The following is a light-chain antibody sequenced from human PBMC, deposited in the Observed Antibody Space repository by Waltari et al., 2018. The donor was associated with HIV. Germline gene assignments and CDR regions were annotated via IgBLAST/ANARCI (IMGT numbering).Light chain of an antibody. Sequence: NLMLTQPRSVSASPGKTVTISCTRRSGSLASAYVQWYQQRPGSAPTTGIYMDTQRPSGVPDRFSGSIDSSSNSASLTISGLKTEDEADYYCQSHDSSNHWVFGGGTKLTVL. CDR3: QSHDSSNHWV. CDR2: MDT. J-gene: IGLJ3*02. CDR1: SGSLASAY. V-gene: IGLV6-57*03.